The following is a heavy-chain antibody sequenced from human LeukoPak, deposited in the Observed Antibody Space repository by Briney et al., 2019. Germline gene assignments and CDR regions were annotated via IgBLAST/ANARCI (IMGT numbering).Heavy chain of an antibody. CDR1: GYTFTSYY. CDR3: AREAASSGYPDAFDI. CDR2: INPSGGST. Sequence: ASVKVSCKTSGYTFTSYYIHWVRQAPGQGLEWMGIINPSGGSTSYAQKFQGRVTMTRDTSTSTVYMELSSLRSEDTAVYYCAREAASSGYPDAFDIWGQGTMVTVSS. D-gene: IGHD3-22*01. J-gene: IGHJ3*02. V-gene: IGHV1-46*01.